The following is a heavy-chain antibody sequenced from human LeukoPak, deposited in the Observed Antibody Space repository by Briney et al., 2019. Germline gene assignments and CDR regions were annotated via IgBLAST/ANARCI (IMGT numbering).Heavy chain of an antibody. Sequence: SETLSLTCTVSGGSVSSGSYYWSWIRQPPGKGLEWIGYIYYSGSTHYNPSLRSRVTISVDTSKNQFSLKLSSVTAADTAVYYCARTTRIAVAGTTIFDYWGQGTLVTVSS. CDR1: GGSVSSGSYY. CDR3: ARTTRIAVAGTTIFDY. D-gene: IGHD6-19*01. CDR2: IYYSGST. J-gene: IGHJ4*02. V-gene: IGHV4-61*01.